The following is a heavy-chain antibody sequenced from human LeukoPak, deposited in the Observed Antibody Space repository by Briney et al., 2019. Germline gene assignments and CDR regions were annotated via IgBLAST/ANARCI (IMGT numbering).Heavy chain of an antibody. Sequence: PGESLKISCKTSGYSFTSYWIGRVRHMPGKGLEWMGVIYPGDSDTRYSPSFQGQVTISADKSISTAYLQWSSLKASDTAMYYCARANLRTHYYYMDVWGKGTTVTVSS. CDR2: IYPGDSDT. V-gene: IGHV5-51*01. CDR1: GYSFTSYW. J-gene: IGHJ6*03. D-gene: IGHD4-17*01. CDR3: ARANLRTHYYYMDV.